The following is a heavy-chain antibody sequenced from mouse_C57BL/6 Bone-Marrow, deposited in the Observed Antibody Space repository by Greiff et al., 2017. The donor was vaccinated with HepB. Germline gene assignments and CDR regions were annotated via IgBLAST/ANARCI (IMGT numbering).Heavy chain of an antibody. D-gene: IGHD1-1*01. CDR1: GFTFSSYG. J-gene: IGHJ2*01. CDR2: ISSGGSYT. CDR3: ARLGHYYGSRYYFDY. Sequence: EVNLVESGGDLVKPGGSLKLSCAASGFTFSSYGMSWVRQTPDKRLEWVATISSGGSYTYYPDSVKGRFTISRDNAKNTLYLQMSSLKSEDTAMYYCARLGHYYGSRYYFDYWGQGTTLTVSS. V-gene: IGHV5-6*01.